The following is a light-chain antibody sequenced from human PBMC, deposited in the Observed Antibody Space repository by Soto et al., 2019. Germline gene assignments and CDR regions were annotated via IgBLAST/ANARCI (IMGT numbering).Light chain of an antibody. CDR2: GAS. J-gene: IGKJ1*01. CDR3: QQYDSSSWT. CDR1: QNVISSH. V-gene: IGKV3-20*01. Sequence: EVVLTQSPGTLSLSPGDRATLSCRASQNVISSHLAWYQQRPGQAPRLLIYGASTRATDIPDRFSGRGSGTDFTLIISKLEPEDFAVYYCQQYDSSSWTFGQGTKVGIK.